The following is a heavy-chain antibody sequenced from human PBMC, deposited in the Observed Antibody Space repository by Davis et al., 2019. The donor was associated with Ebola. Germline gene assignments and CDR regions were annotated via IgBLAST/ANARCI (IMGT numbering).Heavy chain of an antibody. CDR1: GCSISRGGSY. CDR3: ARDLRYDSSGYDYYFYMDV. Sequence: PSETLSLTCTVSGCSISRGGSYWTWIRQHPGKGLEWIGYIYYIVGTYYKPSLKSRFTISLDTSKNQFSLNLYSVTAADTAVYYCARDLRYDSSGYDYYFYMDVWGKGTTVTVSS. J-gene: IGHJ6*03. D-gene: IGHD3-22*01. V-gene: IGHV4-31*03. CDR2: IYYIVGT.